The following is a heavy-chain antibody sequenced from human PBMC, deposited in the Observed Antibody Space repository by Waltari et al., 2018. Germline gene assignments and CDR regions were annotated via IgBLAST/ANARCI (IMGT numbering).Heavy chain of an antibody. CDR3: AKDLSYGPDY. Sequence: QVQLVESGGGVVQPGGSLRLSCAASGFAMTSSGVHWVRQAPGKGLEWVTFGRFDGNNAFYADSVTGRFSISRDTSKNTLYLHMNSLRVEDTAVYYCAKDLSYGPDYWGQGTLVTVSS. CDR1: GFAMTSSG. J-gene: IGHJ4*02. D-gene: IGHD3-10*01. V-gene: IGHV3-30*02. CDR2: GRFDGNNA.